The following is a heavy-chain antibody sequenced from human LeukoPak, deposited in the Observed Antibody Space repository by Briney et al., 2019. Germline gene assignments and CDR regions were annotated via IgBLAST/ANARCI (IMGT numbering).Heavy chain of an antibody. CDR3: TRVSGYSYGWGIYFDY. CDR1: GFTFSSYW. V-gene: IGHV3-74*01. D-gene: IGHD5-18*01. Sequence: GGSLRLSCTASGFTFSSYWMHWVRQAPGKGLVRVSRINSDGSSTSYADSVKGRFTISRDNAKNTLYLQMNSLRAEDTAVYYCTRVSGYSYGWGIYFDYWGQGTLVTVSS. J-gene: IGHJ4*02. CDR2: INSDGSST.